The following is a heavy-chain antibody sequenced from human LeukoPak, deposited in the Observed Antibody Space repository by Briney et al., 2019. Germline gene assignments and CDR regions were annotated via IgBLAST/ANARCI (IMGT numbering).Heavy chain of an antibody. Sequence: SETLSLTCTVSGGSISSYYWSWIRQPPGKGLEWIGYIYYSGSTNYNPSLKSRVTISVDTSKNQFSLKLSSVTAADTAVYYCARSGYSYGADSLDIWGRGQWSPSRQ. CDR2: IYYSGST. CDR1: GGSISSYY. D-gene: IGHD5-18*01. CDR3: ARSGYSYGADSLDI. V-gene: IGHV4-59*01. J-gene: IGHJ3*02.